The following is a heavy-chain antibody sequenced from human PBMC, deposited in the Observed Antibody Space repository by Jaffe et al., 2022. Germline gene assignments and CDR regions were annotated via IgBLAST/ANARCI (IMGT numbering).Heavy chain of an antibody. CDR2: IYYSGST. J-gene: IGHJ4*02. D-gene: IGHD2-15*01. Sequence: QVQLQESGPGLVKPSETLSLTCTVSGGSVSSGSYYWSWIRQPPGKGLEWIGYIYYSGSTNYNPSLKSRVTISVDTSKNQFSLKLSSVTAADTAVYYCARAIGGSWNYWGQGTLVTVSS. CDR3: ARAIGGSWNY. V-gene: IGHV4-61*01. CDR1: GGSVSSGSYY.